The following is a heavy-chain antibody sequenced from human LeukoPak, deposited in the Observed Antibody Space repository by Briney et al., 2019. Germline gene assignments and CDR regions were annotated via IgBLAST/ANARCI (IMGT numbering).Heavy chain of an antibody. Sequence: ASVKVSCKASGYTFTGDYMHWVRQAPGQGLEWMGWISTYDGNTNYAQKFQGRVTMTTDTSTSTAYMELRSLRFDDTGVYYCARPYRISWYYPAGVWGQGTPVTVSS. D-gene: IGHD6-13*01. J-gene: IGHJ4*02. CDR3: ARPYRISWYYPAGV. CDR1: GYTFTGDY. CDR2: ISTYDGNT. V-gene: IGHV1-18*04.